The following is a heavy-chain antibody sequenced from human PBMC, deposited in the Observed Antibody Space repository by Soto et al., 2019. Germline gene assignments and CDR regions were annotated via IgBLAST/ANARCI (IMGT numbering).Heavy chain of an antibody. J-gene: IGHJ4*02. Sequence: ETLPFACPVSIGSVTTTTYYWGWIRQPPGKGPEWIGRGATFYNPSLRGRVTIFVDTSKNQFSLKLTSVTAADTAVYYCTTYGGDTGRFDYWGQGTLVTVSS. CDR3: TTYGGDTGRFDY. D-gene: IGHD4-17*01. V-gene: IGHV4-39*01. CDR2: RGAT. CDR1: IGSVTTTTYY.